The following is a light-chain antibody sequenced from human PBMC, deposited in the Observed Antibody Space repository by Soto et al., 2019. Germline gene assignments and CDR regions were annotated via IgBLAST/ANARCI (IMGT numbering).Light chain of an antibody. J-gene: IGKJ1*01. V-gene: IGKV1-5*01. CDR1: QSIGSW. CDR2: HAY. Sequence: DIRMTQSPSTLSASVGDRVTITCRASQSIGSWLAWYQQKPGKAPKLLIYHAYSLESGVPSRFSGSESGTEFTLTISSLQSEDFAVYYCQQYNNWPYWTFGQGTKVDIK. CDR3: QQYNNWPYWT.